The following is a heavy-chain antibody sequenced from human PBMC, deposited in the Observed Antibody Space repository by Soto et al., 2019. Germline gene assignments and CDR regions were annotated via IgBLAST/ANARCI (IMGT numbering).Heavy chain of an antibody. CDR2: ISAYNGNT. CDR3: ARPISLRFLEWLPTSYYFDY. Sequence: ASVKVSCKASGYTFTSYGISWVRQAPGQGLEWMGWISAYNGNTNYAQKLQGRVTMTTDTSTSTAYMELRSLRSDDTAVYYCARPISLRFLEWLPTSYYFDYWCQGTLVTVAS. V-gene: IGHV1-18*01. J-gene: IGHJ4*02. D-gene: IGHD3-3*01. CDR1: GYTFTSYG.